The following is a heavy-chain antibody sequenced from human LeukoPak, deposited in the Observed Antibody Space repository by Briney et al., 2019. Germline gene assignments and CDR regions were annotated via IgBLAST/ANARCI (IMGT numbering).Heavy chain of an antibody. CDR3: GIRRLAVASAPFDH. CDR2: SDPKDKT. J-gene: IGHJ5*02. CDR1: GRTLSQFS. Sequence: GASVKVSCKVSGRTLSQFSLQWVRQVPGKGLEWMGGSDPKDKTFYAQNFQGRVTLTEVTSTDTAYVELSSLIFEDTAVYYCGIRRLAVASAPFDHWGQGTLVTVSS. V-gene: IGHV1-24*01. D-gene: IGHD6-19*01.